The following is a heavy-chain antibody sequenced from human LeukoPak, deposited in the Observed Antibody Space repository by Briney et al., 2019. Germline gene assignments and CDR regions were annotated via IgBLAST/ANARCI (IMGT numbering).Heavy chain of an antibody. V-gene: IGHV3-53*01. J-gene: IGHJ4*02. CDR1: GGSFSGYY. CDR3: AKVAVAGTYYFDY. CDR2: IYSGGST. Sequence: ETLSLTCAVYGGSFSGYYWTWIRQTPGEGLEWVSVIYSGGSTYYADSVKGRFTISRDNSKNTLYLQMNSLRAEDTAVYYCAKVAVAGTYYFDYWGQGTLVTVSS. D-gene: IGHD6-19*01.